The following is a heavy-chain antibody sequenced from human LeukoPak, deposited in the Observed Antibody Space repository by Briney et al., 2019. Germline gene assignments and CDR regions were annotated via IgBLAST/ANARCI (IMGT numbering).Heavy chain of an antibody. Sequence: SETLSLTCAVYGGSFSGYYWSWIRQPPGKGLEWIGEINHSGSTNYNPSLKSRVTISVDTSKNQFSLKLSSVTVADTAVYYCARGPVYDFWSGYYPADLDYWGQGTLVTVSS. CDR2: INHSGST. J-gene: IGHJ4*02. CDR1: GGSFSGYY. CDR3: ARGPVYDFWSGYYPADLDY. D-gene: IGHD3-3*01. V-gene: IGHV4-34*01.